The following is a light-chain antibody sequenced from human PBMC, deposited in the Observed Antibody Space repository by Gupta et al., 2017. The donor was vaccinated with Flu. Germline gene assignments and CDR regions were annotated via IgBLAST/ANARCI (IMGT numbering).Light chain of an antibody. V-gene: IGLV3-9*01. Sequence: SYALTQPLSVSVALGQTAPISFGGDNFEDKNGNWYQQNPAQHPWLVIYRDSDRPSGIPERFSGSISGTTATLTISGAQAGDDADYFCQVWASGTVVFGGGTKLTV. CDR1: NFEDKN. CDR3: QVWASGTVV. CDR2: RDS. J-gene: IGLJ2*01.